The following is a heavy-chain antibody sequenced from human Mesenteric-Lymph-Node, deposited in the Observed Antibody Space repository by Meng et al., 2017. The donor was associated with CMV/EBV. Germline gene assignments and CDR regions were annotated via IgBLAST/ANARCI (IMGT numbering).Heavy chain of an antibody. CDR3: ARDLPSVCSSMSCYVY. CDR2: IYSGGAT. V-gene: IGHV3-53*01. Sequence: GVLKISCAASGFTVSSNYMNWVRQGPGKGLEWVSVIYSGGATHYADSVKGRFTISRDSSKNTLYLQMNSLRAEDTAVYYCARDLPSVCSSMSCYVYWGQGTLVTVSS. CDR1: GFTVSSNY. D-gene: IGHD2-2*01. J-gene: IGHJ4*02.